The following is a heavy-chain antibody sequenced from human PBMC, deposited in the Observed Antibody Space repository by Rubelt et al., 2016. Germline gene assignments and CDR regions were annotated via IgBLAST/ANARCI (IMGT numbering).Heavy chain of an antibody. CDR1: GYTFTGYY. Sequence: QVQLVQSGAEVKKPGASVKVSCKASGYTFTGYYMHWVRQAPGQGLEWMGWINPNSGGTNYARKFQGRVTMTGHTSISTAYMGLSRLRSDDTAVYYCARFAIGGHSSGYLFDYWGQGTLVTVSS. D-gene: IGHD3-22*01. J-gene: IGHJ4*02. CDR3: ARFAIGGHSSGYLFDY. V-gene: IGHV1-2*02. CDR2: INPNSGGT.